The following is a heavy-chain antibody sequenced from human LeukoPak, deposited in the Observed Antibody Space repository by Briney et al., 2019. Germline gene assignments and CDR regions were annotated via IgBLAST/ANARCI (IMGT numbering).Heavy chain of an antibody. CDR2: IYTSGST. CDR3: ARDGYDFSSGYSPFDP. D-gene: IGHD3-3*01. Sequence: SETLSLTCTVSGGSISSGSYYWSWTRQPAGKGLEWIGRIYTSGSTNYNPSLKSRVTISVDTSKNQFSLKLSSVTAADTAVYYCARDGYDFSSGYSPFDPWGQGTLVTVSS. V-gene: IGHV4-61*02. CDR1: GGSISSGSYY. J-gene: IGHJ5*02.